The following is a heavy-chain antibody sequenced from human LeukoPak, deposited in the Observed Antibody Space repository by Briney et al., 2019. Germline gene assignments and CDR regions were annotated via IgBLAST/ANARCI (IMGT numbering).Heavy chain of an antibody. J-gene: IGHJ4*02. D-gene: IGHD2-8*01. CDR3: ARHAATQDVLSDFDY. CDR2: IYYSGST. Sequence: SETLSLTCTVSGGSISSYYWGWIRQPPGKGLEWIGSIYYSGSTYYNPSLKSRVTISVDTSKNQFSLKLSSVTAADTAVYYCARHAATQDVLSDFDYWGQGTLVTVSS. CDR1: GGSISSYY. V-gene: IGHV4-39*01.